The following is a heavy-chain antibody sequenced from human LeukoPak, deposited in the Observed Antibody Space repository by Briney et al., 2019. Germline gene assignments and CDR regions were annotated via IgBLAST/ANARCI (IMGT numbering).Heavy chain of an antibody. V-gene: IGHV1-8*01. J-gene: IGHJ4*02. Sequence: ASVKVSCKASGYTFTSYDINWVRQATGQGLEWMGWMNPNSGNTGYAQKFQGRVTMTTDTSTSTAYMELRSLRSDDTAVYYCARDLSRHYYDSSGWSFFDYWGQGTLVTVSS. CDR3: ARDLSRHYYDSSGWSFFDY. D-gene: IGHD3-22*01. CDR2: MNPNSGNT. CDR1: GYTFTSYD.